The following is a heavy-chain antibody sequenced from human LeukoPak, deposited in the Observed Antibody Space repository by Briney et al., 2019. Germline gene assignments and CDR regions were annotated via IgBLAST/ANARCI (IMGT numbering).Heavy chain of an antibody. CDR2: FNPNSGT. D-gene: IGHD3-10*01. J-gene: IGHJ3*02. CDR3: ARGGFTTMVRGVIITLDAFDI. CDR1: GYTFAGYS. V-gene: IGHV1-2*02. Sequence: ASVKVSCKASGYTFAGYSMHWVRQAPGQGLEWLGWFNPNSGTTYAQKFQGRVTMTRDTSTSTVYMELSSLRSEDTAVYYCARGGFTTMVRGVIITLDAFDIWGQGTMVTVSS.